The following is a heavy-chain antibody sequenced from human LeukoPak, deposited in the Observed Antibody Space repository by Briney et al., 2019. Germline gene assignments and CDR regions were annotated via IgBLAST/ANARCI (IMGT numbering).Heavy chain of an antibody. Sequence: ASVKVSCKASGYTFTGYYMHWVRQAPGQGLEWMGRINPNSGGTNYAQKFQGRVTMTRDTSISTAYMELSRLRSDDTAVYYCARGPPRDCSSTSCFGYYYMDVWGKGTTVTVSS. CDR1: GYTFTGYY. V-gene: IGHV1-2*06. CDR3: ARGPPRDCSSTSCFGYYYMDV. D-gene: IGHD2-2*01. CDR2: INPNSGGT. J-gene: IGHJ6*03.